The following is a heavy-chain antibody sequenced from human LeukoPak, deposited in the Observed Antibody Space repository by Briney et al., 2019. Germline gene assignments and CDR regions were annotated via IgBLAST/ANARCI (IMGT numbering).Heavy chain of an antibody. CDR2: INHSGST. V-gene: IGHV4-34*01. Sequence: SETLSLTCAVYGGSFSGYYWSWIRQPPGKGLEWIGEINHSGSTNYNPSLKSRVTISVDTSKNQFSLKLSSVTAADTAAYYCARVGFWSGYYTRWFDPWGQGTLVTVSS. CDR1: GGSFSGYY. D-gene: IGHD3-3*01. J-gene: IGHJ5*02. CDR3: ARVGFWSGYYTRWFDP.